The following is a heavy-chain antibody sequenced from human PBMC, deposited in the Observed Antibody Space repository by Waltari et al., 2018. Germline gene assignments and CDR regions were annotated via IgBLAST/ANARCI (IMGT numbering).Heavy chain of an antibody. D-gene: IGHD1-7*01. V-gene: IGHV3-43D*03. CDR1: GFTFDDYA. CDR2: ISWDGGST. J-gene: IGHJ6*03. CDR3: QGTKDYYYYYMDV. Sequence: EVQLVESGGVVVQPGGSLRLSCAASGFTFDDYAMHWVRQAPGKGLEWVSLISWDGGSTYYADSVKGRFTISRDNSKNSLYLQMNSLRAEDTALYYCQGTKDYYYYYMDVWGKGTTVTVSS.